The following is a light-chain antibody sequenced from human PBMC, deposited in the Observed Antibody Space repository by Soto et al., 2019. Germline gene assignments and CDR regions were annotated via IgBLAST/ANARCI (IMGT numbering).Light chain of an antibody. J-gene: IGLJ1*01. V-gene: IGLV1-36*01. Sequence: QLVLTQPPSVSEAPRQRVTISCSGSSSNIGNNAVNWYQQLPGKAPKLLIYYDDLLPSGVSDRFSGSKSGTSASLAISGLQSEDEADYYCAAWDDSLNGYVFGTGTKFTVL. CDR2: YDD. CDR3: AAWDDSLNGYV. CDR1: SSNIGNNA.